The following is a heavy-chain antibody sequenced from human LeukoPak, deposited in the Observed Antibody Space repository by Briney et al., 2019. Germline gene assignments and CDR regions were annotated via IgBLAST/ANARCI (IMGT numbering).Heavy chain of an antibody. CDR1: GGTFSSCT. CDR2: IIPILGIA. D-gene: IGHD3-3*01. CDR3: AREDFGVVIHNWFDP. V-gene: IGHV1-69*04. J-gene: IGHJ5*02. Sequence: SVKVSCKASGGTFSSCTISWVRQAPGQGLEWMGRIIPILGIANYAQKFQGKVTITADKSTSTAYMELSSLRSEDTAVYYCAREDFGVVIHNWFDPWGQGTLVTVSS.